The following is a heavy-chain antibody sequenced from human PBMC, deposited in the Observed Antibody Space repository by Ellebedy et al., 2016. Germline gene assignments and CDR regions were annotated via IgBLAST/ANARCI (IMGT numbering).Heavy chain of an antibody. CDR1: GFAIRTYA. CDR2: ITYDGSNK. V-gene: IGHV3-30-3*01. Sequence: GESLKISXAASGFAIRTYAMHWVRQAPGKGLEWVAGITYDGSNKYYADSVKGRFTISRDNSKNTLYLQMNSLRPEDTAVYYCAGENDAFDIWGQGTTVTVSS. CDR3: AGENDAFDI. J-gene: IGHJ3*02.